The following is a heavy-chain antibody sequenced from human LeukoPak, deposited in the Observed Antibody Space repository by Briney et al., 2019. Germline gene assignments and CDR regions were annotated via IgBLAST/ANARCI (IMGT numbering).Heavy chain of an antibody. Sequence: PSETLSLTCTVSGGSISSYYWSWIRQPPGKGLEWIGYIYYSGSTYYNPSLKSRVTISVDTSKNQFSLKLSSVTAADTAMYYCARQDPPSRREPHWYFDLWGRGTLVTVSS. J-gene: IGHJ2*01. V-gene: IGHV4-59*08. D-gene: IGHD1-26*01. CDR1: GGSISSYY. CDR2: IYYSGST. CDR3: ARQDPPSRREPHWYFDL.